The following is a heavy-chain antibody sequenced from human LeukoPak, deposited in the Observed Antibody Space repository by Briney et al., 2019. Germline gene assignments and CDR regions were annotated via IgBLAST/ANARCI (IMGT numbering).Heavy chain of an antibody. CDR3: VFSREDAFDI. CDR2: ISYDGSNK. Sequence: GRSLRLSCAASGFTFSSYAMHWVRQAPGKGLEWVAVISYDGSNKYYADSVKGRFTISRDNSKNTLYLQMNSLRAEDTAVYYCVFSREDAFDIWGQGTMVTVSS. D-gene: IGHD3-3*02. V-gene: IGHV3-30-3*01. J-gene: IGHJ3*02. CDR1: GFTFSSYA.